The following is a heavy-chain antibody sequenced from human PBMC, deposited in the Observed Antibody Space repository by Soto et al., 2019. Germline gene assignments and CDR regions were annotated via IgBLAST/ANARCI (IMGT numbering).Heavy chain of an antibody. J-gene: IGHJ6*02. V-gene: IGHV3-7*03. D-gene: IGHD6-6*01. CDR3: VIPTRSVRGMGV. CDR2: IKGDGSVT. Sequence: EVQLVESGGGLAQPGGSLRLSCAASGVTFSNFWMSWARQAPGKGLEWAANIKGDGSVTQYVASVEGRFTISRDNAKYSLYLQMNSLRVEDTALYYCVIPTRSVRGMGVWGQGTTVTVSS. CDR1: GVTFSNFW.